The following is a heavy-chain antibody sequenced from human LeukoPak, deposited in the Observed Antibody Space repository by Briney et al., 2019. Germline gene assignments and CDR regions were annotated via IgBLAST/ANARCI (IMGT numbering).Heavy chain of an antibody. Sequence: TGGSLSLSWAASGFTVSSNYMNWVRQAPGKGLEWVSIIYSGGSTFYADSVKGRFTISRDNSKNTLHLQMNSLRAEDTAVYYCARSNDAFDIWGQGTMVTVSS. CDR1: GFTVSSNY. CDR3: ARSNDAFDI. CDR2: IYSGGST. J-gene: IGHJ3*02. V-gene: IGHV3-53*01. D-gene: IGHD5/OR15-5a*01.